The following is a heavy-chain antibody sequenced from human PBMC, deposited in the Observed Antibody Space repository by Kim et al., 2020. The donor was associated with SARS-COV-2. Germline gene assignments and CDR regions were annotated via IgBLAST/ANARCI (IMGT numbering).Heavy chain of an antibody. Sequence: KSRVTISVDTSKNQFSLKLSAVTAADTAVYYCARVSSSWYLGKDYWFDPWGQGTLVTVSS. CDR3: ARVSSSWYLGKDYWFDP. V-gene: IGHV4-39*01. D-gene: IGHD6-13*01. J-gene: IGHJ5*02.